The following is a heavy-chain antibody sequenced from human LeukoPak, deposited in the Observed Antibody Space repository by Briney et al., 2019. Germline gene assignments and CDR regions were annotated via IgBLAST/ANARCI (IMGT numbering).Heavy chain of an antibody. Sequence: GASVKVSCKTSGYTFNNYGITWVRQVPGGGLENMGWVSAYKNKATVAQKFQGRLTMTTDTSTATAFMELGSLTSDDTAVYYCARRIPDILTGYYPYFDYWGQGTLVTVSS. CDR3: ARRIPDILTGYYPYFDY. D-gene: IGHD3-9*01. J-gene: IGHJ4*02. CDR2: VSAYKNKA. CDR1: GYTFNNYG. V-gene: IGHV1-18*01.